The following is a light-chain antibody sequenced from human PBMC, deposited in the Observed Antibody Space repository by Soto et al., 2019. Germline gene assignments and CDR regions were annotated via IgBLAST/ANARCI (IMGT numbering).Light chain of an antibody. J-gene: IGKJ1*01. CDR3: QHYNSYSEA. Sequence: DIQMTQSPSTLSGSVGDRVTITCRASQTISSGLAWYQQKPGKAPKLLLYKASTLKSGVPSRFSGSGSGTEFTLPIRGLQPDDFATYYCQHYNSYSEAFGHGTKV. V-gene: IGKV1-5*03. CDR2: KAS. CDR1: QTISSG.